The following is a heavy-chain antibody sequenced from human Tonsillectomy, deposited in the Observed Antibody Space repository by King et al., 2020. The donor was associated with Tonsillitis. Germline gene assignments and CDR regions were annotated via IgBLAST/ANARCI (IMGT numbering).Heavy chain of an antibody. J-gene: IGHJ4*02. CDR2: IKQDGSER. CDR1: GLSGFW. D-gene: IGHD6-19*01. Sequence: VQLVESGGGLVQPGGSLTLSCAASGLSGFWVNWVRQAPGKGPEWVAIIKQDGSERLYVDSVKGRFIISRDNAKNSAYLQMNSVRVDDTAVYYGVAGAGWQVDYWGQGTLVTVSS. V-gene: IGHV3-7*01. CDR3: VAGAGWQVDY.